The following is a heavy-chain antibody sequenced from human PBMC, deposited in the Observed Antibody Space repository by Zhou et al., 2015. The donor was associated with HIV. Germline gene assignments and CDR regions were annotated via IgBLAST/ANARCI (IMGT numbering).Heavy chain of an antibody. V-gene: IGHV1-69*12. J-gene: IGHJ5*02. CDR1: GGTFSSYA. Sequence: QVQLVQSGAEVKKPGSSVKVSCKASGGTFSSYAISWVRQAPGQGLEWMGGIIPIFGTANYAQKFQGRVTITADESTSTAYMELSSLRSEDTAVYYCASSAYCGGDCYSPWFDPWGQGTLVTVSS. CDR3: ASSAYCGGDCYSPWFDP. D-gene: IGHD2-21*02. CDR2: IIPIFGTA.